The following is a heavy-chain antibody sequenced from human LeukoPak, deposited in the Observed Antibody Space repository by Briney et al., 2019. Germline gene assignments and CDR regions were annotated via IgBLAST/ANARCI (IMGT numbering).Heavy chain of an antibody. J-gene: IGHJ4*02. CDR1: GFSFSSSS. CDR2: ITDASTYI. V-gene: IGHV3-21*01. Sequence: GGSLRLSCATSGFSFSSSSMNWVRQAPGKGLVWVSYITDASTYIYYADSVKGRFTISRGNAKNSLYLQMNSLRAEDTAVYYCARGLHYDILTGSYWGQGTLVTVSS. D-gene: IGHD3-9*01. CDR3: ARGLHYDILTGSY.